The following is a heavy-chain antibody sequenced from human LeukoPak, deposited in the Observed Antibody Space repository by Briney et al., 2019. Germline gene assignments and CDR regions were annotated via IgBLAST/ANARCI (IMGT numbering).Heavy chain of an antibody. Sequence: GGSLRLSCAASGFSFSSYAMHWVRQAPGKGLEWVAVISYDGSNKYYADSVKGRFTISRDNSKNTLYLQMNSLRAEDTAVYYCARGSVAGPYYYYGMDVWGQGTTVTVSS. CDR3: ARGSVAGPYYYYGMDV. V-gene: IGHV3-30*04. J-gene: IGHJ6*02. CDR1: GFSFSSYA. CDR2: ISYDGSNK. D-gene: IGHD6-19*01.